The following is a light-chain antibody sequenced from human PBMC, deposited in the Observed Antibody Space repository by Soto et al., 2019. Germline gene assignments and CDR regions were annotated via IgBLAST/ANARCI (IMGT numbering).Light chain of an antibody. CDR3: QHYDSSSRYT. J-gene: IGKJ2*01. CDR1: QSVSSRF. V-gene: IGKV3-20*01. CDR2: VAT. Sequence: IVLTQSPGTLALSPGERATLSCRATQSVSSRFFAWYQQKPGQAPRLLIHVATNRVTGVPHRFSGSGSGTDFTLTISSLEPEDFAVYYCQHYDSSSRYTFGQGTKLEI.